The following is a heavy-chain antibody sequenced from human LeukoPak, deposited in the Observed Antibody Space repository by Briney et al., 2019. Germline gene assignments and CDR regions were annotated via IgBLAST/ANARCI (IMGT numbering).Heavy chain of an antibody. Sequence: PGGSLRLSCAASGFTFSSFGINWVRQAPGKGLEWLSYISSSSSTIYYADSVKGRFTISRDNAKNSLYLQMNSLRAEDTAVYYCARGLGVWFGELPFDFWGQGTLVTVSS. D-gene: IGHD3-10*01. CDR3: ARGLGVWFGELPFDF. V-gene: IGHV3-48*01. CDR2: ISSSSSTI. J-gene: IGHJ4*02. CDR1: GFTFSSFG.